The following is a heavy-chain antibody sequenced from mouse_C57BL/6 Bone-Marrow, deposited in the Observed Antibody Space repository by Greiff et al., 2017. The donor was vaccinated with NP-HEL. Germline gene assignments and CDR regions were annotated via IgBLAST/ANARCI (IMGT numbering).Heavy chain of an antibody. CDR3: ARERAYDGSYFDV. Sequence: QVQLKESGPELVKPGASVKISCKASGYAFSSSWMNWVKQRPGKGLEWIGRIYPGDGDTNYNGKFKGKATLTADKSSSTAYMQLSSLTSEDSAVYFCARERAYDGSYFDVWGTGTTVTVSS. CDR1: GYAFSSSW. J-gene: IGHJ1*03. CDR2: IYPGDGDT. D-gene: IGHD2-3*01. V-gene: IGHV1-82*01.